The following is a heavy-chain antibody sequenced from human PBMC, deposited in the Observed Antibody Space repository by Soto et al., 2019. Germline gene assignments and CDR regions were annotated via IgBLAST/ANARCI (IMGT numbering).Heavy chain of an antibody. J-gene: IGHJ3*02. V-gene: IGHV3-11*01. Sequence: PGGSLRLSCAASGFTFSDYYMSWIRQAPGKGLEWVSYISSSGSTIYYADSVKGRFTISRDNAKNSLYLQMNSLRAEDTAVYYCASSIRFLEWCDAFYIWGQGSMVTVSS. CDR2: ISSSGSTI. CDR3: ASSIRFLEWCDAFYI. D-gene: IGHD3-3*01. CDR1: GFTFSDYY.